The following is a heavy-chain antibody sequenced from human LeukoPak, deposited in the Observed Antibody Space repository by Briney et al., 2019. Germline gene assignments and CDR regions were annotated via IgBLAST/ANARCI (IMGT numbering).Heavy chain of an antibody. CDR2: INHSGST. CDR3: ARGSFVAAAGKCYYYYYMDV. D-gene: IGHD6-13*01. J-gene: IGHJ6*03. CDR1: GGSFSGYY. Sequence: SETLSLTCAVYGGSFSGYYWSWIRQPPGKGLEWIGEINHSGSTNYNPSLKSRVTISVDTSKNQFSLKLSSVTAADTAVYYCARGSFVAAAGKCYYYYYMDVWGKGTTVTVSS. V-gene: IGHV4-34*01.